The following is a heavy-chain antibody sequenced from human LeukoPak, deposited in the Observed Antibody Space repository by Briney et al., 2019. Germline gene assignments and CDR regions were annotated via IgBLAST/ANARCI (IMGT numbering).Heavy chain of an antibody. V-gene: IGHV4-39*07. D-gene: IGHD5-24*01. CDR2: IYTSGST. Sequence: SETLSLTCTVSGGSISSSSYYWGWIRQPPGKGLEWIGRIYTSGSTNYNPSLKSRVTMSVDTSKNQFSLNLSSVTAADTAVYYCARDRGAPNFDYWGQGTLVTVSS. J-gene: IGHJ4*02. CDR3: ARDRGAPNFDY. CDR1: GGSISSSSYY.